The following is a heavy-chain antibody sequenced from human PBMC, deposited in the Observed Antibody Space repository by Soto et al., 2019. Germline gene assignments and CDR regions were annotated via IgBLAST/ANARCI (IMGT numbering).Heavy chain of an antibody. CDR3: AHSDPEGWALEY. CDR2: IYWDDDE. Sequence: QITLKESGPTLVRPTQTLTLTCTVSGFSLSTSGVGVAWIRQPPGKALEWLGIIYWDDDERYSPSLRSRHTITKDTSLNQVVLRMTNMDPLDTATYYCAHSDPEGWALEYWGQGLLVTVSS. V-gene: IGHV2-5*02. CDR1: GFSLSTSGVG. J-gene: IGHJ4*02.